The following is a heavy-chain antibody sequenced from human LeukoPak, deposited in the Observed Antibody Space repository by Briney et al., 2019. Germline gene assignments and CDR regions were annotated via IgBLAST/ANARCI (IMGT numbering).Heavy chain of an antibody. CDR3: VRNLDFWGDSEDY. CDR2: ISSSGSTI. J-gene: IGHJ4*02. D-gene: IGHD3-3*01. V-gene: IGHV3-48*03. CDR1: GFTFSSYE. Sequence: SGGSLRLSCAASGFTFSSYEMNWVRQAPGKGLEWVSYISSSGSTIYYADSVKGRFTISRDNAKNSLYLQMNSLRAEDTAVYYCVRNLDFWGDSEDYWGQGTLVTVSS.